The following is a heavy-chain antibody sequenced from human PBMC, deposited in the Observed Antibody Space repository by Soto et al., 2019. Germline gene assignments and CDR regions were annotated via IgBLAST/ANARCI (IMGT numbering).Heavy chain of an antibody. Sequence: QVQLQESGPGLVKPSDTLSPTCGVSGSSISSNYWWGWIRQTPGKGLEWIGYIFSTGSTYYNPSLQSRVTMSVDTSNNQFSLRLNSVTAVDTAVYYCATKPNSLYYFDFWGQGTLVTVSP. CDR1: GSSISSNYW. CDR2: IFSTGST. J-gene: IGHJ4*02. CDR3: ATKPNSLYYFDF. D-gene: IGHD5-18*01. V-gene: IGHV4-28*01.